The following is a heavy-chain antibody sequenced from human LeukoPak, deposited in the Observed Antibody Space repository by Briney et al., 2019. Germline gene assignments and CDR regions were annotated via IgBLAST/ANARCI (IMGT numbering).Heavy chain of an antibody. D-gene: IGHD5-18*01. V-gene: IGHV4-39*01. Sequence: PSETLSLTCAVSGGSISSSSYYWGWIRQPPGKGLEWIGSIYYSASTYYNPSLKSRVTISVDTSKNQFSLKLSSVTAADTAVYYCARHREGGYSYGADYWGQGTLVTASS. CDR1: GGSISSSSYY. CDR3: ARHREGGYSYGADY. CDR2: IYYSAST. J-gene: IGHJ4*02.